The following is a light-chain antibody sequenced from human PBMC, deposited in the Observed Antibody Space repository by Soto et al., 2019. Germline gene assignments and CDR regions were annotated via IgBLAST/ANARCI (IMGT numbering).Light chain of an antibody. V-gene: IGKV3-20*01. CDR2: GAS. CDR3: QLYGSSPPRT. J-gene: IGKJ1*01. Sequence: EIVLTQYPGTMSLSPGERATLSCRASQSVSSTYLGWYQQKPGQAPRLLIYGASSRATGIPDRFSGSGSGTDFTLTIARLEPEDFAVYYCQLYGSSPPRTFGQGTKVEVK. CDR1: QSVSSTY.